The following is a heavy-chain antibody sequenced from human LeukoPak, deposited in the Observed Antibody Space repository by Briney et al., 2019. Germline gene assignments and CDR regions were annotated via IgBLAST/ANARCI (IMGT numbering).Heavy chain of an antibody. J-gene: IGHJ4*02. CDR2: IYSGGST. CDR1: GFTVSSNY. CDR3: AGNLDTAMAWVDY. V-gene: IGHV3-53*01. D-gene: IGHD5-18*01. Sequence: GGSLRLSCAASGFTVSSNYMSWVRQAPGKGLEWVSVIYSGGSTYYADSVKGRFTISRDNSKNTLHLQMSSLRAEDTAVYYCAGNLDTAMAWVDYWGQGTLVTVSS.